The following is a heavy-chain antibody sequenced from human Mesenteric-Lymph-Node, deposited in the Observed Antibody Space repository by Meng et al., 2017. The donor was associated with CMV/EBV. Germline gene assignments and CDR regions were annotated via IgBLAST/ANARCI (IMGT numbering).Heavy chain of an antibody. Sequence: ASVKVSCKASGYAFSSYGVSWVRQAPGQGLEWMGRISGDNGLTNYAQNLQGRVTMTTDTSTSTAYMELRSLRSDDTAVYYCAREREVSGSSSSGMDVWGQGTTVTVSS. CDR1: GYAFSSYG. D-gene: IGHD6-6*01. J-gene: IGHJ6*02. V-gene: IGHV1-18*01. CDR3: AREREVSGSSSSGMDV. CDR2: ISGDNGLT.